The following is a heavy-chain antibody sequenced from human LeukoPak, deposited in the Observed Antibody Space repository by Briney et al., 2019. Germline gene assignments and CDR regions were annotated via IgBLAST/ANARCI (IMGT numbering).Heavy chain of an antibody. V-gene: IGHV1-2*02. CDR3: ARGHSYDSGGYSSANDY. Sequence: ASVKVSCKASGYTFTGYYMHWVRQAPGQGLEWMGWINPNSGGTNYAQKFQGRVTMTRDTSISTAYMELSRLRSDDTAVYYCARGHSYDSGGYSSANDYWGQGTLVTVSS. J-gene: IGHJ4*02. CDR1: GYTFTGYY. CDR2: INPNSGGT. D-gene: IGHD3-22*01.